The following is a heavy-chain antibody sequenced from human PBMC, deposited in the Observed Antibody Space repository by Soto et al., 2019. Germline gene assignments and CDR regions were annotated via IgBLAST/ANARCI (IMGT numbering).Heavy chain of an antibody. J-gene: IGHJ4*02. V-gene: IGHV4-59*08. Sequence: QVQLQESGPGLVKPSETLSLTCTVSGGSINNYYWTWIRQPPGKGLEWIGYIYYSGSTNYNPSLKSLVTMSVDTFKNQFSLKLSSVTAADTAVYYCARLGSNSSFGYWGQGTLVTVSS. CDR2: IYYSGST. D-gene: IGHD3-3*01. CDR1: GGSINNYY. CDR3: ARLGSNSSFGY.